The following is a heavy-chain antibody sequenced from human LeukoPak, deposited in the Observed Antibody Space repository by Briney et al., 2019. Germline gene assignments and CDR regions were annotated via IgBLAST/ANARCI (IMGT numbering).Heavy chain of an antibody. J-gene: IGHJ4*02. CDR3: ARPFSTSGIAVAGSFDY. CDR1: GYTFTGYY. CDR2: INPNSGGT. V-gene: IGHV1-2*02. D-gene: IGHD6-19*01. Sequence: ASVKVSCKASGYTFTGYYMHWVRQAPGQGLEWMGWINPNSGGTIYAQRFQGRVTMTRDTSISTAYMELSGLRSDDTAVYYCARPFSTSGIAVAGSFDYRGQGTLVTVSS.